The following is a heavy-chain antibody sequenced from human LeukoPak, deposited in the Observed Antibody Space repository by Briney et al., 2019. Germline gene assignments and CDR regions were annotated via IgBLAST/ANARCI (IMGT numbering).Heavy chain of an antibody. V-gene: IGHV1-69*05. CDR2: IIPKFGST. D-gene: IGHD3-16*02. J-gene: IGHJ1*01. CDR1: GGTFSFYT. Sequence: ASVKVSCKASGGTFSFYTVNWVRQAPGQGLEWMRGIIPKFGSTNYAQKFHDRLSITTDESTTTSYMDLSSLRSEDTALYYCSRDDLAPSGVKYFHLWGPGTLVIVSS. CDR3: SRDDLAPSGVKYFHL.